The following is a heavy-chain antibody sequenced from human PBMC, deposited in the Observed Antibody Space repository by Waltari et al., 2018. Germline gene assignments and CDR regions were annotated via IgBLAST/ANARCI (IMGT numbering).Heavy chain of an antibody. CDR2: IQYDGSIK. Sequence: QVHVVESGGGVVQPGGSLGLSCEASGFPRGHDGRHWVRQAPGKGLEWVAVIQYDGSIKNYADSVKGRFTISRENSKNTLYLEMKSLRAEDTAVYYCAREYSRICFHALDGWGQGTAVTVSS. CDR1: GFPRGHDG. CDR3: AREYSRICFHALDG. J-gene: IGHJ6*02. D-gene: IGHD6-13*01. V-gene: IGHV3-33*05.